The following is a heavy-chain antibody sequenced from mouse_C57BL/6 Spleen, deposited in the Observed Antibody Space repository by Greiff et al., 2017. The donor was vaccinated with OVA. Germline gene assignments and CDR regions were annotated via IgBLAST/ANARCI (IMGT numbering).Heavy chain of an antibody. V-gene: IGHV1-82*01. CDR3: ARDGSSLYYFDY. CDR2: IYPGDGDT. CDR1: GYAFSSSW. J-gene: IGHJ2*01. D-gene: IGHD1-1*01. Sequence: QVQLQQSGPELVKPGASVKISCKASGYAFSSSWMNWVKQRPGKGLEWIGRIYPGDGDTNYNGKFKGKATLTADKSSSTAYMQLSSLTSEDSAVSFCARDGSSLYYFDYWGQGTTLTVSS.